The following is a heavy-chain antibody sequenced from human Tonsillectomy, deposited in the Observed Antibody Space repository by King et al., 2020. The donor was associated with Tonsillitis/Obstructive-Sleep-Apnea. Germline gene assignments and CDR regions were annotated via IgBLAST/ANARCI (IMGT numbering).Heavy chain of an antibody. J-gene: IGHJ3*02. CDR1: GNNFGTYW. Sequence: QLVQSGAGVRKPGNSLKISCTASGNNFGTYWIGWVRQMSGKGLEWMGMIYPGDSETRYSPSFQGQVTISADKSLTAAYLQWSSLRASDTAMYYCAALGVEVTDAFDIWGQGTLVTVSS. D-gene: IGHD3-3*01. CDR2: IYPGDSET. CDR3: AALGVEVTDAFDI. V-gene: IGHV5-51*03.